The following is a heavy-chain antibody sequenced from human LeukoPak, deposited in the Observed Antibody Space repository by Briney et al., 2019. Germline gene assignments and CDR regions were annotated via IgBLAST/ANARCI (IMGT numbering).Heavy chain of an antibody. D-gene: IGHD2-15*01. J-gene: IGHJ4*02. V-gene: IGHV1-18*01. CDR2: ISAYNGNT. Sequence: GASVKVSCKASRYTFSSSVISTGRQAPGQGLKGMGWISAYNGNTNYAQKLQGRVTMTTDTSTSTAYMELRSLRSDDTAVYYCARVTVAATQRSFDYWGQGTLVTVSS. CDR3: ARVTVAATQRSFDY. CDR1: RYTFSSSV.